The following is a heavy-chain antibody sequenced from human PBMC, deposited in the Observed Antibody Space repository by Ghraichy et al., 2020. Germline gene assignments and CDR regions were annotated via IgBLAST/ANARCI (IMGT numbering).Heavy chain of an antibody. CDR2: IKGDGSEI. V-gene: IGHV3-7*01. Sequence: GESLNISCAASGFTFSGYWMSWVRQTPGKGLEWVANIKGDGSEIYYVDSVKGRFTISRDNAKNSLNLQMNSLRAEDTAVYYCARLIDRAPDYWGQGTLVTVSP. D-gene: IGHD3-22*01. CDR1: GFTFSGYW. J-gene: IGHJ4*02. CDR3: ARLIDRAPDY.